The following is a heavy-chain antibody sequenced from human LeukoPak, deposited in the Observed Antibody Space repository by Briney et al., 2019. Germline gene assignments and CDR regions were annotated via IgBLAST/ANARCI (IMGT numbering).Heavy chain of an antibody. CDR3: AKDKGYASESYPIEC. CDR1: GFTFSTYG. V-gene: IGHV3-30*02. J-gene: IGHJ4*02. Sequence: GGSLRLSCVPSGFTFSTYGMHWVRQAPGKGLEWVAFIEYEGGNNKYYADSVKGRFTISRDKSKYTLYMQMKCLRAEDPAFYYSAKDKGYASESYPIECWGEGTLVTVSA. CDR2: IEYEGGNNK. D-gene: IGHD3-10*01.